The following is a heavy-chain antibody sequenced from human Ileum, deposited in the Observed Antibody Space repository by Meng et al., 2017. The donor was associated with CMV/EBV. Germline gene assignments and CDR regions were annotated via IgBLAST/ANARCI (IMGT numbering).Heavy chain of an antibody. Sequence: ESLKISCAASGFTFRSHWMAWVRQAPGKGLEWVATMNPDGSNRQFVDSVKGRFTISRDNDKRSLYLQMDGLRGDDTAVYYCARVNVWYTMDVWGQGTPVTVSS. CDR1: GFTFRSHW. D-gene: IGHD6-13*01. CDR3: ARVNVWYTMDV. CDR2: MNPDGSNR. J-gene: IGHJ6*02. V-gene: IGHV3-7*01.